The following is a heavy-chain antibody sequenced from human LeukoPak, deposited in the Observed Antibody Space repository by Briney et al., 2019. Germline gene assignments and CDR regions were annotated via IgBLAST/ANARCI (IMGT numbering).Heavy chain of an antibody. CDR2: INEDGSEK. CDR3: ARGAVGY. J-gene: IGHJ4*02. CDR1: GFTFRSHW. V-gene: IGHV3-7*01. Sequence: GGSLRLSCAASGFTFRSHWMSWVRQAPGKGLEWVANINEDGSEKYYVDPVKGRFTISRDNAKNSLFLQMNSLRVEDTAVYYCARGAVGYWGQGTLVTVSS.